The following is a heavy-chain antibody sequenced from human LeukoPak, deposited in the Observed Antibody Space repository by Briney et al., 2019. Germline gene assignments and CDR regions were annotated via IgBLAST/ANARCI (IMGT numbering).Heavy chain of an antibody. CDR1: GGSISSYY. D-gene: IGHD6-19*01. CDR3: ARDSGPRFDY. J-gene: IGHJ4*02. CDR2: IYYSGST. Sequence: PSETLSITCTVSGGSISSYYWSWIRQPPGKGLEWIGYIYYSGSTNYNPSLKSRVTISVDTSKNQFSLKVSSVTAADTAVYYCARDSGPRFDYWGQGTLVTVSS. V-gene: IGHV4-59*01.